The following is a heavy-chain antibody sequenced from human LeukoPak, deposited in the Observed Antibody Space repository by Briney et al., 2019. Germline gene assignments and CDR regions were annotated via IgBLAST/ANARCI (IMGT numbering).Heavy chain of an antibody. CDR1: GGSISSGSYY. V-gene: IGHV4-61*02. D-gene: IGHD3-22*01. J-gene: IGHJ5*02. CDR3: ARDNYYDSTGYYYVQGWFDP. CDR2: IYTSGST. Sequence: PSETLSLTCTVSGGSISSGSYYWSWIRQPAGKGLERIGRIYTSGSTNYNPSLKSRVTISVDTSKNQFSLKLSSVTAADTAVYYCARDNYYDSTGYYYVQGWFDPWGQGTLVTVSS.